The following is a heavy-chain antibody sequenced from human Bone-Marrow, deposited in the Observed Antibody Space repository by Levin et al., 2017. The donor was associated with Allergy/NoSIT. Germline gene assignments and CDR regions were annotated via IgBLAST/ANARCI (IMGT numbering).Heavy chain of an antibody. J-gene: IGHJ4*02. D-gene: IGHD2-2*01. V-gene: IGHV4-4*02. CDR2: IFHSGTT. CDR3: ARICSSSSCYGGHLDY. CDR1: GDSVSSSNW. Sequence: PSETLSLTCAVSGDSVSSSNWWSWVRQTPGKGLEWIGEIFHSGTTNYNPSLKSRVTISVDKSKNQFSLKLSSLTAADTAVYYCARICSSSSCYGGHLDYWGQGTLVTVSS.